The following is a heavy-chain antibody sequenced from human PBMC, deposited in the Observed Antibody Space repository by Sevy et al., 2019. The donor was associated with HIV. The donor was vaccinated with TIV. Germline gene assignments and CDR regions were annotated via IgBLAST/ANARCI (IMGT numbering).Heavy chain of an antibody. Sequence: ASVKVSCKASGYTFTGYYMHWVRQAPGQGLEWMGRINPNSGGTNYAQMFQGRVTMTRDTSISTAYMELSRLRSDDTAVYYCAREGSTTVVKYFQHWGQGTLVTVSS. D-gene: IGHD4-17*01. V-gene: IGHV1-2*06. CDR1: GYTFTGYY. CDR3: AREGSTTVVKYFQH. CDR2: INPNSGGT. J-gene: IGHJ1*01.